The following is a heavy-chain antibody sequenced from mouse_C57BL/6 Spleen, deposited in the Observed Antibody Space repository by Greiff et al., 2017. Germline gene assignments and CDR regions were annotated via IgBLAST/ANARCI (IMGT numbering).Heavy chain of an antibody. V-gene: IGHV1-15*01. Sequence: QVQLQQSGAELVRPGASVTLSCKASGYSFTDYEMHWVKQTPVHGLEWIGAIDPETGGTAYNQKFKGKAILTADKSSSTAYMELRSLTSEDSAVYYCTRRPGYYGSSYAWFAYWGQGTLVTVSA. D-gene: IGHD1-1*01. CDR2: IDPETGGT. CDR3: TRRPGYYGSSYAWFAY. J-gene: IGHJ3*01. CDR1: GYSFTDYE.